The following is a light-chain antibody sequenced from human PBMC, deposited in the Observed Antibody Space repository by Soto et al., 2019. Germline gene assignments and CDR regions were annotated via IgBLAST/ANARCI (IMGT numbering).Light chain of an antibody. CDR1: HDIRKY. Sequence: IQMTQSPSSLSASVGDRVTITCQATHDIRKYLNWYQQKPGKAPKLLIYHASSLETGVPSRFSGSGSGTDFTFTISSLQPEDTATYYCQQYSNLPITFGQGTRLEIK. CDR3: QQYSNLPIT. J-gene: IGKJ5*01. CDR2: HAS. V-gene: IGKV1-33*01.